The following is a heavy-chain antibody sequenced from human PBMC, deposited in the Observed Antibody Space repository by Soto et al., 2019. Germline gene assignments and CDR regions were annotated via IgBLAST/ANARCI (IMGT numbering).Heavy chain of an antibody. D-gene: IGHD5-12*01. CDR2: KYYGGNT. V-gene: IGHV4-59*02. CDR1: GASVTTYY. CDR3: ATGRGGYATPY. J-gene: IGHJ4*02. Sequence: QVQLEESGPGLVTPSETLSLACSASGASVTTYYWTWIRQPPGKTLEWIGQKYYGGNTDYNPSLKGRVSFSVDTSKNQFSLNLTSLTAADTAVYYCATGRGGYATPYWGQGIVVVVSS.